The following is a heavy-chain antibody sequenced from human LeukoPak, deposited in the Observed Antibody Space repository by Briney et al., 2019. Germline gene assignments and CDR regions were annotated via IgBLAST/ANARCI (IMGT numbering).Heavy chain of an antibody. V-gene: IGHV4-4*02. CDR2: IYHSGST. J-gene: IGHJ4*02. CDR1: GGSISSSNW. Sequence: SETLSLTCAVSGGSISSSNWWRWVRQPPGKGLEWIGEIYHSGSTNYNPSLKSRVSISVDKSKNQFSLKLSSVTAADTAVYYCAREYSSGWYDYFDYWGQGTLVTVSS. CDR3: AREYSSGWYDYFDY. D-gene: IGHD6-19*01.